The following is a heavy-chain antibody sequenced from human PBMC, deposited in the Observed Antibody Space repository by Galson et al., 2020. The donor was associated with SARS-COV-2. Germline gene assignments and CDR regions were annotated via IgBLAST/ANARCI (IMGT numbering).Heavy chain of an antibody. V-gene: IGHV4-34*01. Sequence: SETLSLTCAVYGGSFSGYYWSWIRQPPGKGLEWIGEINHSGSTNYNPSLKSRVTISVDTSKNQFSLKLSSVTAADTAVYYCAREDTQIGMVVPAGGTKLYYYYYMDVWGKGTTVTVSS. CDR3: AREDTQIGMVVPAGGTKLYYYYYMDV. CDR1: GGSFSGYY. D-gene: IGHD2-2*01. J-gene: IGHJ6*03. CDR2: INHSGST.